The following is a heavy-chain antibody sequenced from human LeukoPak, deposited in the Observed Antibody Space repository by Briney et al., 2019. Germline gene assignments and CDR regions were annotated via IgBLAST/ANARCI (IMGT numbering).Heavy chain of an antibody. CDR2: IYTSGST. CDR3: ARLVGDTARPADP. Sequence: SETLSLTCTVSGGSISSYYWSWIRQPAGKGLEWIGRIYTSGSTNYNPSLKSRVTISVDTSNNQFSLKLTSVTAADTGVYYCARLVGDTARPADPWGQGTLVTVSS. V-gene: IGHV4-4*07. J-gene: IGHJ5*02. CDR1: GGSISSYY. D-gene: IGHD1-26*01.